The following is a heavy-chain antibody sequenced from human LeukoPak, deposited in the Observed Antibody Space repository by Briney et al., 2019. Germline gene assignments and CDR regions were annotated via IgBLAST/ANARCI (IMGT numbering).Heavy chain of an antibody. Sequence: GALRLSCAASGFTFSSYSMNWVRQAPGKGLEWVSSISSSSSYIYYADSVKGRFTISRDNAKNSLYLQMNSLRAEDTAVYYCARVALDSGGYYYTDVWGKGTTVTVSS. CDR3: ARVALDSGGYYYTDV. D-gene: IGHD3-16*01. V-gene: IGHV3-21*01. J-gene: IGHJ6*03. CDR2: ISSSSSYI. CDR1: GFTFSSYS.